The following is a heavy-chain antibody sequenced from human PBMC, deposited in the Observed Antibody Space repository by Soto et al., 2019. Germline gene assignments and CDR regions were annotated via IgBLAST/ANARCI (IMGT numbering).Heavy chain of an antibody. CDR2: INHSGST. V-gene: IGHV4-34*01. D-gene: IGHD3-16*01. Sequence: SETLSLTCAVYGGSFSGYYWSWIRQPPGKGLEWIGEINHSGSTNYNPSLKSRVTISVDTSKNQFSLKLSSVTAADTAVYYCARGRRGRNWFDPWGQGTLVT. CDR1: GGSFSGYY. J-gene: IGHJ5*02. CDR3: ARGRRGRNWFDP.